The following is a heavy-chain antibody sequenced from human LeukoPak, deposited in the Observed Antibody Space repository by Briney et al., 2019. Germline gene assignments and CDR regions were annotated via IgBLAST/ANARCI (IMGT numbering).Heavy chain of an antibody. CDR1: GGSFSGYY. J-gene: IGHJ3*02. Sequence: PSETLSLTCAVYGGSFSGYYWSWIRQPPGKGLEWIGEIYHSGSTNYNPSLKSRVTISVDKSKNQFSLKLSSVTAADTAVYYCARARSGSYDAFDIWGQGTMVTVSS. D-gene: IGHD1-26*01. CDR2: IYHSGST. CDR3: ARARSGSYDAFDI. V-gene: IGHV4-34*01.